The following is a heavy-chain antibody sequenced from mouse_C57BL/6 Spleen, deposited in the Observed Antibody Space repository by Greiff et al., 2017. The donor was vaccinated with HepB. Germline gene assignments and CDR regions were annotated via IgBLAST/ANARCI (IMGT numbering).Heavy chain of an antibody. CDR1: GFSFNTYA. D-gene: IGHD1-1*01. V-gene: IGHV10-1*01. CDR2: IRSKSNNYAT. J-gene: IGHJ4*01. CDR3: ERGGEKNGSRGNAMDD. Sequence: EVQLVESGGGLVQPKGSLKLSCAASGFSFNTYAMNWVRQAPGKGLEWVARIRSKSNNYATYYADSVKDRFTISRDDSESMLYLQMNNLKTEDTEKEEGERGGEKNGSRGNAMDDWGKGTSVNVSA.